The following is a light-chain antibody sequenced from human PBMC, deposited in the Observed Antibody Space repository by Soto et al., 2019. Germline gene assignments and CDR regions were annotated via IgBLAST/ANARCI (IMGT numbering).Light chain of an antibody. V-gene: IGKV1-39*01. J-gene: IGKJ4*01. CDR1: QSISSH. Sequence: DIQMTQSPSSLSASLGDRVTITCRASQSISSHLNWFQQKPGKAPKLLIYTASTLQSGVPSRFSGSGYGTDFTLTITNLQPEDSATYYCHQNYGTPLTFGGGTKVEIK. CDR2: TAS. CDR3: HQNYGTPLT.